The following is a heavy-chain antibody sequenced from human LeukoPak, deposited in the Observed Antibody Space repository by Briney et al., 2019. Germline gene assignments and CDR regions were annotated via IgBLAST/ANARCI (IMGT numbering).Heavy chain of an antibody. CDR2: IYSGGST. V-gene: IGHV3-53*01. CDR3: ATGNY. D-gene: IGHD1-14*01. CDR1: GFTFSRCG. Sequence: GGSLRLSCAASGFTFSRCGMSWVRQAPGKGLEWVSVIYSGGSTYYADSVKGRFTISRDNSKNTLYLQMNSLRAEDTAVYYCATGNYWGQGTLVTVSS. J-gene: IGHJ4*02.